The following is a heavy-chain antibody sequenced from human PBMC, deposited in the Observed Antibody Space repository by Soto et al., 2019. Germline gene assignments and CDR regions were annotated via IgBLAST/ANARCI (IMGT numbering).Heavy chain of an antibody. Sequence: QAQLVESGGGVVQPGRSLRLSCAASGLPFSASGMHWVRQAPGKGREWVAMIWSDGSKEYYADSVKGRFTITRDNSKNMIFIQMDSLRAEDTAVYYCARDKGVTCLDTWGQGTMVTVSS. CDR1: GLPFSASG. CDR2: IWSDGSKE. CDR3: ARDKGVTCLDT. J-gene: IGHJ5*02. V-gene: IGHV3-33*01. D-gene: IGHD2-21*02.